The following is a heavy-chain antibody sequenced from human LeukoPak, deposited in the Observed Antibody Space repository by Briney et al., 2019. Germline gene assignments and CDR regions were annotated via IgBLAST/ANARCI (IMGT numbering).Heavy chain of an antibody. J-gene: IGHJ4*02. D-gene: IGHD3-22*01. CDR2: ISGSGHKT. V-gene: IGHV3-11*04. CDR1: GFNFSDYH. Sequence: GGSLRLSCAASGFNFSDYHMTWIRQAPGKWLEWVSYISGSGHKTYYADSVKGRFTISRDNAKNSLYLQMNSLRAEDRAVYYCARDNYDSSGYPYWGRGTLVTVSS. CDR3: ARDNYDSSGYPY.